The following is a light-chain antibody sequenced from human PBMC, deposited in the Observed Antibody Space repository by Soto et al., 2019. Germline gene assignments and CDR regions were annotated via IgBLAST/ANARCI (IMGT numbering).Light chain of an antibody. CDR3: GTWDTSLPACV. CDR2: DDN. J-gene: IGLJ1*01. V-gene: IGLV1-51*01. Sequence: QSVLTQPPSVSAAPGQRVTISCSGSASNIGNNSVSWYQQLPGAAPKLLIYDDNNRPSGIPDRFSGSKSGTSATLGITGLQTGDEADYYCGTWDTSLPACVFGHGTKVTVL. CDR1: ASNIGNNS.